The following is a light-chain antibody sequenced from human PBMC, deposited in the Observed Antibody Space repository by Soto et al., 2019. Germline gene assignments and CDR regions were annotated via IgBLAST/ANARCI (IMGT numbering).Light chain of an antibody. CDR3: QQYYSYST. Sequence: DTQMTQSPSTVSASVGDRVTIICRASKSISTQLAWYQQKPGKAPKLLISGAFSLESGVPSRFSGSGSGTEFALTISSLQPDDFATYYCQQYYSYSTFGQGTRVDI. J-gene: IGKJ1*01. V-gene: IGKV1-5*02. CDR2: GAF. CDR1: KSISTQ.